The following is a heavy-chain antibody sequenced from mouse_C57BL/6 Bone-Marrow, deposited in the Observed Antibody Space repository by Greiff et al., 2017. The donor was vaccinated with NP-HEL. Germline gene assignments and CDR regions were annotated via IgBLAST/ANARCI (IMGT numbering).Heavy chain of an antibody. CDR3: ARSTLYYSNFYYAMDY. CDR1: GYTFTDYY. D-gene: IGHD2-5*01. CDR2: IYPGSGNT. J-gene: IGHJ4*01. V-gene: IGHV1-76*01. Sequence: VQLQQSGAELVRPGASVKLSCKASGYTFTDYYINWVKQRPGQGLEWIARIYPGSGNTYYNEKFKGKATLTAEKSSSTAYMQLSSLTSEDSAVYFCARSTLYYSNFYYAMDYWGQGTSVTVSS.